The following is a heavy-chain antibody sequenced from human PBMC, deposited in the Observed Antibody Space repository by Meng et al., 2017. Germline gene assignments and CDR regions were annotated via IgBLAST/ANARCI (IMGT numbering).Heavy chain of an antibody. J-gene: IGHJ4*02. CDR3: ARGLGYSSGWYPPVYYFDY. D-gene: IGHD6-19*01. Sequence: GESLKISCAASGFTVSSNYMSWVRQAPGKGLEWVSVIYSGGSTCYADSVKGRFTISRDNSKNTLYLQMNSLRAEDTAVYYCARGLGYSSGWYPPVYYFDYWGQGTLVTVSS. V-gene: IGHV3-53*01. CDR1: GFTVSSNY. CDR2: IYSGGST.